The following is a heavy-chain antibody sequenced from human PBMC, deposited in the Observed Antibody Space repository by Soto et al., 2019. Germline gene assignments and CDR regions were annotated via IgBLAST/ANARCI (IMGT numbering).Heavy chain of an antibody. V-gene: IGHV3-7*04. D-gene: IGHD3-22*01. CDR3: ARGDYYDSSGPFSDAFDI. CDR2: IKEDGSQK. Sequence: GGSLRLSCAASGFSFSSYWMSWVRQAPGKGLEWVANIKEDGSQKWYVDSVKGRFTVSRDNAKNSLYLQMNSLRAEDTSVYYCARGDYYDSSGPFSDAFDIWGQGTMVTVSS. J-gene: IGHJ3*02. CDR1: GFSFSSYW.